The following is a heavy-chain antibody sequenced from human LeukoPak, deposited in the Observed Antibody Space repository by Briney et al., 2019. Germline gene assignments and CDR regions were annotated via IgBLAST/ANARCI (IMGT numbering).Heavy chain of an antibody. Sequence: AASVKVSCKASGGTFSSYAISWVRQAPGQGLEWMGGIIPIFGTANYAQKLQGRVTMTTDTSTSTAYMELRSLRSDDTAVYYCARDEWELSYWGQGTLVTVSS. J-gene: IGHJ4*02. CDR3: ARDEWELSY. V-gene: IGHV1-69*05. D-gene: IGHD1-26*01. CDR2: IIPIFGTA. CDR1: GGTFSSYA.